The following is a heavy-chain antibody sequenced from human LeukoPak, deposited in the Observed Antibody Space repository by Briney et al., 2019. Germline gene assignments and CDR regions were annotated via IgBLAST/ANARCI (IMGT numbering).Heavy chain of an antibody. V-gene: IGHV3-30*02. CDR2: IRYDGSNK. Sequence: GGSLRLPCAVSGFTFSSYGMHWVRQAPGKGLEWVAFIRYDGSNKYYADSVKGRFTISRDNSKNTLYLQMNSLTAEDTAVYYCAKDHRAYCGGDCVDFDYWGQGTLVTVSS. CDR3: AKDHRAYCGGDCVDFDY. D-gene: IGHD2-21*02. J-gene: IGHJ4*02. CDR1: GFTFSSYG.